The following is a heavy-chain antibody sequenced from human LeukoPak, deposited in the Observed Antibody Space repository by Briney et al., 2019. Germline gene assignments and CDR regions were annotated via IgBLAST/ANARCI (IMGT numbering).Heavy chain of an antibody. V-gene: IGHV4-61*02. CDR2: IYNSGST. CDR3: ARAAIAAAARYDY. D-gene: IGHD6-13*01. CDR1: GGSITYGSYY. Sequence: PSETLSLTCTVSGGSITYGSYYWSWIRQPAGKGLEWIGRIYNSGSTDYNPSLKSRVTMSVDTSKNQFSLKLSSVTAADTAVYYCARAAIAAAARYDYWGQGTLVTVSS. J-gene: IGHJ4*02.